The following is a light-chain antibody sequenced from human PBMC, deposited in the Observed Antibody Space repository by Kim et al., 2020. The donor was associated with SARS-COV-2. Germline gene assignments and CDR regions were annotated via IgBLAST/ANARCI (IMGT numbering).Light chain of an antibody. J-gene: IGKJ1*01. CDR1: QSISSVY. CDR3: QQYGSSPQT. Sequence: SPRERATLSCRASQSISSVYFAWYQQKPGQAPRLLIYGASIRATGIPDRFSGSGSGTDFTLTISRLESEDFAVYYCQQYGSSPQTFGQGTKVEIK. V-gene: IGKV3-20*01. CDR2: GAS.